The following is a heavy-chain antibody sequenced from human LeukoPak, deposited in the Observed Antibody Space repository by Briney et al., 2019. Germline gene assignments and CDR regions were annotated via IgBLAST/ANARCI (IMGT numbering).Heavy chain of an antibody. CDR3: AVFSGYSYGLNYFDY. CDR1: GYSFTSYW. V-gene: IGHV5-51*01. J-gene: IGHJ4*02. Sequence: GESLKISCKGSGYSFTSYWIGWVRQMPGKGLEWMGIIYPGDSDTRYSPSFQGQVTISADKSISTAYLQWSSLKAPDTAMYYCAVFSGYSYGLNYFDYWGQGTLVTVSS. D-gene: IGHD5-18*01. CDR2: IYPGDSDT.